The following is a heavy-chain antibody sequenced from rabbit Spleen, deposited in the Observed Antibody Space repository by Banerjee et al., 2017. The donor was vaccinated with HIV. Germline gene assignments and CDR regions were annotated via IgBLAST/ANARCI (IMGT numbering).Heavy chain of an antibody. J-gene: IGHJ4*01. D-gene: IGHD1-1*01. CDR3: ARDLVAIIGWNFNL. CDR2: IYAGSSGST. V-gene: IGHV1S40*01. CDR1: EFSFSSSYY. Sequence: QSLEESGGDLVKPGASLTLTCTASEFSFSSSYYMCWVRQAPGKGLECIACIYAGSSGSTYYASWAKGRFTISKTSSTTVTLQMTSLTAADTATYFCARDLVAIIGWNFNLWGPGTLVTVS.